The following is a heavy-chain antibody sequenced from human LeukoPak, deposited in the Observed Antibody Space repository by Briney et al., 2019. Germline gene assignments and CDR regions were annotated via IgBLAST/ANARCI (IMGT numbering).Heavy chain of an antibody. CDR1: GFTFSSYA. J-gene: IGHJ4*02. D-gene: IGHD2-21*02. CDR2: ISSNGGST. CDR3: ARDPLGDPMYYFDY. V-gene: IGHV3-64*04. Sequence: GGSLRLSCSASGFTFSSYAMHWVRQAPGKGLEYVSAISSNGGSTYYADSVKGRFTISRDNSKNTLYLQMNSLRAEDTAVYYCARDPLGDPMYYFDYWGQGTLVTVSS.